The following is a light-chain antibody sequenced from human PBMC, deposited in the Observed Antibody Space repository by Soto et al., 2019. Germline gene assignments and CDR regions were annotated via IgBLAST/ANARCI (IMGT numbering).Light chain of an antibody. Sequence: QSALTQPASVSGSPGQSITISCTGTSSDVGGYNYVSWYQQHPGKAPKLMIYVVSNRPSGVSNRFSGSKSGNTASLTISGLQAEDEADYYCSSYTGSSTVIFGGGTKVTVL. CDR1: SSDVGGYNY. CDR3: SSYTGSSTVI. CDR2: VVS. V-gene: IGLV2-14*01. J-gene: IGLJ2*01.